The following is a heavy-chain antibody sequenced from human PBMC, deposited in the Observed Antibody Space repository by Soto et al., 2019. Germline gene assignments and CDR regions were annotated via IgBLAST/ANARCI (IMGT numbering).Heavy chain of an antibody. Sequence: QVQLVQSGAEVKKPGSSVKVSCKASGGTFSSYAISWVRQAPGQGLEWMGGTIPIFGTANYAQKFQGRVTTTADESTRTADLGLSSLRSEDTAVYYWARGCGEPLTRGGAFDIWGQGTMVTVSS. CDR3: ARGCGEPLTRGGAFDI. CDR2: TIPIFGTA. CDR1: GGTFSSYA. D-gene: IGHD1-26*01. J-gene: IGHJ3*02. V-gene: IGHV1-69*01.